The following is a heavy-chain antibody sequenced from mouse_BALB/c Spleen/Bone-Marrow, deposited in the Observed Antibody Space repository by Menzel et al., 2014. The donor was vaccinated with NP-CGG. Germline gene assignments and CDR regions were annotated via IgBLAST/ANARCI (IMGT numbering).Heavy chain of an antibody. CDR1: GYTFTDHA. CDR3: ARSGKVRNAMDY. D-gene: IGHD2-14*01. V-gene: IGHV1S137*01. J-gene: IGHJ4*01. Sequence: QVQLQQPGAKLVRPGVSVKISCKGSGYTFTDHAIHWVKRSHAKSLEWIGVISGYYGDAIYNQKFKGKATMTVDKSSSTAYMEPARLTSEDSAIYYCARSGKVRNAMDYWGQGTSVTVSS. CDR2: ISGYYGDA.